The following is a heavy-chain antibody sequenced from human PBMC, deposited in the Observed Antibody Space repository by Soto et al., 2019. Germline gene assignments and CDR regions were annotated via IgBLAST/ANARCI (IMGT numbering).Heavy chain of an antibody. CDR2: INQDGREK. J-gene: IGHJ4*02. Sequence: EVQLVESGGGLVQPGGSLRLSCAASGFTFGNYWMTWVRQVPGKGLEWVANINQDGREKCYMDSVKGRFTISRDNAKNSVDLQMNSLTADDTAVYYCARDPWDYWGQETLVTVSS. CDR3: ARDPWDY. V-gene: IGHV3-7*01. CDR1: GFTFGNYW.